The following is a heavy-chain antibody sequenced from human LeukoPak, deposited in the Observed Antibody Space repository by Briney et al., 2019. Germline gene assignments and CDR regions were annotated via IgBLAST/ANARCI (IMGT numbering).Heavy chain of an antibody. Sequence: GGSLRLSCAASGYTFSRYWMHWVRQGPGKGLVWVSRINEDGSSTSYAESVRGRFTISRDNAKNTLYLQMNSLRAEDAAVYYCTTDTFGARDSWGQGTLVTVAS. J-gene: IGHJ4*02. CDR1: GYTFSRYW. CDR2: INEDGSST. V-gene: IGHV3-74*01. D-gene: IGHD3-10*01. CDR3: TTDTFGARDS.